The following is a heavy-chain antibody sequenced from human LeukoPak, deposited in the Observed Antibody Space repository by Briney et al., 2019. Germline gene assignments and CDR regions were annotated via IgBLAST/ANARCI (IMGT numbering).Heavy chain of an antibody. J-gene: IGHJ4*02. CDR3: ARLYSSSSGLRASDY. CDR1: GFTFSSYE. D-gene: IGHD6-6*01. Sequence: GGSLRLSCAAPGFTFSSYEMNWVRQAPGKGLEWGSYISSRGTTTYYADSVKGRFTISRDDAKNSLYLHMNSLRVEDTAVYYCARLYSSSSGLRASDYWGQGTLVTVSS. V-gene: IGHV3-48*03. CDR2: ISSRGTTT.